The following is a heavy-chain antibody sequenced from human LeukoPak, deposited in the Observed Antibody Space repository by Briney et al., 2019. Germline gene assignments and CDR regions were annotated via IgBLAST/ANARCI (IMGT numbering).Heavy chain of an antibody. CDR2: IYYSGST. V-gene: IGHV4-39*07. Sequence: SETLSLTCTVSGGSISSSSYYWGWIRQPPGKGLEWIGSIYYSGSTYYNPSLKSRVTISVDTSKNQFSLKLSSVTAADTAVYYCARDKFAGSYWGPYYYYGMDVWGQGTTVTVSS. CDR1: GGSISSSSYY. J-gene: IGHJ6*02. D-gene: IGHD1-26*01. CDR3: ARDKFAGSYWGPYYYYGMDV.